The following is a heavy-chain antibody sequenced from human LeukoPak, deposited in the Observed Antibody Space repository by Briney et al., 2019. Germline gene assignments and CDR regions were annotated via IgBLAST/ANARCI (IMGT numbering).Heavy chain of an antibody. J-gene: IGHJ4*02. CDR1: GGSISSYY. V-gene: IGHV4-59*12. D-gene: IGHD3-3*01. CDR3: ARSSGRDFWSGYYPNY. CDR2: IYYSGST. Sequence: SETLSLTCTVSGGSISSYYWSWIRQPPGKGLEWIGYIYYSGSTNYNPSLKSRVTISVDTSKNQFSLKLSSVTAADTAVYYCARSSGRDFWSGYYPNYWGQGTLVTVSS.